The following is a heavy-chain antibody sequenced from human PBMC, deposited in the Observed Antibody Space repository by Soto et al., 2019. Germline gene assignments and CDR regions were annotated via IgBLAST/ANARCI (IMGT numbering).Heavy chain of an antibody. Sequence: SQTLALTCAISGDSVSTNIAAWSWIRQSPSRGLEWLGRTLYRSSKWYNEYAVSVKSRMTINPDTSKNQFSLQLNSVTPEDTAVYSSPCHAAPGLKHPPYMHIWGQGTAVTVSS. D-gene: IGHD6-13*01. V-gene: IGHV6-1*01. CDR3: PCHAAPGLKHPPYMHI. CDR1: GDSVSTNIAA. J-gene: IGHJ6*02. CDR2: TLYRSSKWYN.